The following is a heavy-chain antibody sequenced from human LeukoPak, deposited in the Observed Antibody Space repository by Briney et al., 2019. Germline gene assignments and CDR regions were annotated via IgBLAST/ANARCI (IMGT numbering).Heavy chain of an antibody. V-gene: IGHV4-30-2*01. CDR2: IFHTGST. D-gene: IGHD2-21*01. CDR3: ARELWFANAPGSWLDP. J-gene: IGHJ5*02. CDR1: GDSISSGAYS. Sequence: PSQTLSLTCVVSGDSISSGAYSWSWIRQPPGKGLEWIGYIFHTGSTFYNPSLKSRVTISVDNSKNQFSLRLSSVTAADTAVYYCARELWFANAPGSWLDPWGQGTLVTVPS.